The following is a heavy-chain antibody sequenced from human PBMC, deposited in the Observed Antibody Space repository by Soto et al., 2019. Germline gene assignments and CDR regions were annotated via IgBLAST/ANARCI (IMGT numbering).Heavy chain of an antibody. J-gene: IGHJ6*03. CDR3: ARGARDKYSSSWYGYYYYYYYMDV. D-gene: IGHD6-13*01. Sequence: ASVKVSCKASGYTFTSYDINWVRQATGQGLEWMGWMNPNSGNTGYAQKFQGRVTMTRNTSISTAYMELSSLRSEDTAVYYCARGARDKYSSSWYGYYYYYYYMDVWGKGTTVTVSS. CDR2: MNPNSGNT. V-gene: IGHV1-8*01. CDR1: GYTFTSYD.